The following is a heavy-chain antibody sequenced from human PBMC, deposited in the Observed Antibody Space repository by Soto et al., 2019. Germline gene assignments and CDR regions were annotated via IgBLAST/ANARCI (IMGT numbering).Heavy chain of an antibody. Sequence: SETLSLTCTVSGGSISSSSYYWGWIRQPPGKGLEWIGSIYYSGSTYYNPSLKSRVTISVDTSKNQFSLKLSSVTAADTAVYYCARQNSGSYIFGDYYYYYGMDVWGQGTTVTVSS. CDR2: IYYSGST. CDR1: GGSISSSSYY. V-gene: IGHV4-39*01. D-gene: IGHD1-26*01. CDR3: ARQNSGSYIFGDYYYYYGMDV. J-gene: IGHJ6*02.